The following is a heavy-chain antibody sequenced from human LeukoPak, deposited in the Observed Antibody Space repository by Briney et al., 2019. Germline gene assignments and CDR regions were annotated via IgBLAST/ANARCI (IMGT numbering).Heavy chain of an antibody. CDR2: ISSSGSTI. CDR3: ARASLGSRSAVAYDY. Sequence: GGSLRLSCAASGFTFSDYYMSWVRQAPGKGLEWVSYISSSGSTIYYADSVKGRFTISRDNAKNSLYLQMNSLRAEDTAVYYCARASLGSRSAVAYDYWGQGTLVTVSS. CDR1: GFTFSDYY. J-gene: IGHJ4*02. V-gene: IGHV3-11*01. D-gene: IGHD6-19*01.